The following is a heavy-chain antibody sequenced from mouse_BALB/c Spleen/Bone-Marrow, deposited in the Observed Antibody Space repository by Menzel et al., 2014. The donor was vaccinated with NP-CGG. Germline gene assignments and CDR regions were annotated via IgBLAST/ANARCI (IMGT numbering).Heavy chain of an antibody. J-gene: IGHJ2*01. CDR1: GFTFSNYW. CDR2: IRLKSNNYAT. D-gene: IGHD1-1*01. CDR3: TGSDF. Sequence: VQLKESGGGLVQPGGSMKLSCVASGFTFSNYWMNWVRQSPEKGLEWVTEIRLKSNNYATHYAESVKGRFTISRDDSKSSVYLQMNNLRAENTGIYYCTGSDFWGQGTTLTVSS. V-gene: IGHV6-6*02.